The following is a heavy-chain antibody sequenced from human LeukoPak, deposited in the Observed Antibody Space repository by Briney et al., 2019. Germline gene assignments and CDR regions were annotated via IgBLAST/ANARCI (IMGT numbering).Heavy chain of an antibody. Sequence: SETLSLTCTVSGYSISSGYYWGWIRQPPGKGLEWIGSIYHSGSTYYNPSLKSRVTISVDTSKNQFSLKLSSVTAADTAVYYCASITISLGYYYMDVWGKGTTVTVSS. CDR3: ASITISLGYYYMDV. J-gene: IGHJ6*03. CDR2: IYHSGST. D-gene: IGHD3-3*01. V-gene: IGHV4-38-2*02. CDR1: GYSISSGYY.